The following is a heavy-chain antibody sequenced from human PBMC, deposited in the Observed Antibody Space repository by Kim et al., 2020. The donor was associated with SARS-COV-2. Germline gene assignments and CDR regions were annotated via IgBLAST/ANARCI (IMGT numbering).Heavy chain of an antibody. CDR2: ISSSATYI. CDR3: ARASSGYYDSSGYLYYFDY. Sequence: GGSLRLSCAASGFTFSDYTMSWVRLAPGKGLEWVSSISSSATYISYADPVKGRFTISRDNGKNSVYLQMNSLRAEDTAVYYCARASSGYYDSSGYLYYFDYWGQGTLVTVSS. CDR1: GFTFSDYT. D-gene: IGHD3-22*01. V-gene: IGHV3-21*01. J-gene: IGHJ4*02.